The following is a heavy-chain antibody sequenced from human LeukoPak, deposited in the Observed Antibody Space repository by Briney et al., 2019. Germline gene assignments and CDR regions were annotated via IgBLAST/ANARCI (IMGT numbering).Heavy chain of an antibody. V-gene: IGHV3-23*01. CDR1: GVTLGTHA. J-gene: IGHJ4*02. CDR2: ISFSGDVT. D-gene: IGHD2-2*01. CDR3: AKDTRSSTSCYAFDY. Sequence: GGSLRLSCSASGVTLGTHAMSWVRQAPGKGLEWVSAISFSGDVTFYADSVKGRFTISRDNSKNMLYLQMNSLRAEDTAVYYCAKDTRSSTSCYAFDYWGQGTLVTVSS.